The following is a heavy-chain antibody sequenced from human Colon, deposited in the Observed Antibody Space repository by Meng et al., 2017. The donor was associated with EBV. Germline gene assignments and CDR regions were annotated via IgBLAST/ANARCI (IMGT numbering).Heavy chain of an antibody. J-gene: IGHJ4*02. CDR1: CGSISSGDYY. Sequence: QVQPQGPGPVLVKPLQTMSLTCTVSCGSISSGDYYWSWIRQPPGKGLEWIGYIYYSGSTYYNPSLKSRVTISVDTSKNQFSLKLSSVTAADTAVYYCARDRGGLGAFDYWGQGTLVTVSS. D-gene: IGHD5-12*01. CDR3: ARDRGGLGAFDY. CDR2: IYYSGST. V-gene: IGHV4-30-4*01.